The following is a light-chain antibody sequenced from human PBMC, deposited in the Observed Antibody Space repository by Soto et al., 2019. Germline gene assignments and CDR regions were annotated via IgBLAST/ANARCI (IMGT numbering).Light chain of an antibody. Sequence: QSALTQPASVSGSPGQSITISCTGTSSDIGAHDDVSWYQQHPGKVPKLLIYGVTDRPSGISNRFSGSKSGNVASLTISGLQAEDEADYHCCSYTSDLTPYVFGTGTKVTVL. CDR1: SSDIGAHDD. V-gene: IGLV2-14*03. CDR3: CSYTSDLTPYV. CDR2: GVT. J-gene: IGLJ1*01.